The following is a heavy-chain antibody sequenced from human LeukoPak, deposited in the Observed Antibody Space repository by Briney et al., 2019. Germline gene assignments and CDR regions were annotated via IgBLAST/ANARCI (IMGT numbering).Heavy chain of an antibody. CDR3: GRRRIDCSDTGCYVDY. J-gene: IGHJ4*02. CDR2: MNPNRGDT. CDR1: GYTFTGYY. V-gene: IGHV1-2*02. Sequence: ASVKVSCKASGYTFTGYYIHWMRQAPGQGLEWMGWMNPNRGDTSYAQKFQGRDTMTRDTPINTAYMELSGLTSDDTAVYYCGRRRIDCSDTGCYVDYWGQGTLVTVSS. D-gene: IGHD2-15*01.